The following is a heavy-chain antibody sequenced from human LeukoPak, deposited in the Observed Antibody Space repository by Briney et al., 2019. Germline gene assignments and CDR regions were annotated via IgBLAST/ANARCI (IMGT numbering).Heavy chain of an antibody. V-gene: IGHV1-2*02. J-gene: IGHJ4*02. CDR3: ARADRQQWLGFDY. CDR1: GYTFTGYY. Sequence: EASVKVSCKASGYTFTGYYMHWVRQAPGQGLEWMGWINPNSGGTNYAQKFQGRVTMTRDTSISTAYMELSRLRSDDTAVYYCARADRQQWLGFDYWGQGTLVTVSS. D-gene: IGHD6-19*01. CDR2: INPNSGGT.